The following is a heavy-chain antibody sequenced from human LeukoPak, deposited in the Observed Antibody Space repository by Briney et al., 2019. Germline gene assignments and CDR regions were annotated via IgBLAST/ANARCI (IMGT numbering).Heavy chain of an antibody. CDR3: ARDYGDIPPDWYYDL. D-gene: IGHD4-17*01. CDR1: GVSISSSY. Sequence: KSSETLSLTCTVSGVSISSSYWSWIRQPPGKGREWIGYIYYTGSTTYNPSLKSRVTISVDTSKNQFSLKLRSVTAADTAVYYCARDYGDIPPDWYYDLWGRGTLVTVSS. V-gene: IGHV4-59*01. CDR2: IYYTGST. J-gene: IGHJ2*01.